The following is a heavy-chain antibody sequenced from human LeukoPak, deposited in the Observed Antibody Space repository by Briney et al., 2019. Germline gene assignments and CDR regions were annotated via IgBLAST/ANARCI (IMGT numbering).Heavy chain of an antibody. CDR3: ARLAGSSSLYYFDY. D-gene: IGHD6-13*01. CDR1: GFRFSSYS. V-gene: IGHV3-48*04. CDR2: ISSSGSTI. J-gene: IGHJ4*03. Sequence: GGSLRLSCAASGFRFSSYSMNWVRQAPGKGLEWVSYISSSGSTIYYADSVKGRFTISRDNAKNSLYLQMNSLRAEDTAVYYCARLAGSSSLYYFDYWGQGTMVTVSS.